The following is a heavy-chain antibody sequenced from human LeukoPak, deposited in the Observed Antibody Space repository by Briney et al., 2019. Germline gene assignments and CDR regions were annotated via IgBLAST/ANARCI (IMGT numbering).Heavy chain of an antibody. J-gene: IGHJ4*02. V-gene: IGHV4-4*09. D-gene: IGHD3-3*01. CDR3: ARHGPEFYDFWSGYYAGPFDY. CDR1: GGSISSYY. Sequence: PSETLSLTCTVSGGSISSYYWSWIRQPPGKGLEWIGYIYTSGSTNYNPSLKSRVTISVDTSKNQFPLKLSSVTAADTAVYYCARHGPEFYDFWSGYYAGPFDYWGQGTLVTVSS. CDR2: IYTSGST.